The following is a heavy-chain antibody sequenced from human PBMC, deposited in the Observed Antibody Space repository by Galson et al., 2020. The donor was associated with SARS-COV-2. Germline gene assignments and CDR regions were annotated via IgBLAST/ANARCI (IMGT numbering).Heavy chain of an antibody. CDR1: GYTFTSYY. V-gene: IGHV1-46*01. CDR3: ARDSQGGNDYNYLLF. D-gene: IGHD4-4*01. Sequence: ASVKVSCKASGYTFTSYYIHWVRQAPGQGLEWMGIINPSDGGTTYAQKIQGRVTMARATSTSKVYMELSSLRSEDTAVYYCARDSQGGNDYNYLLFCGQGALVTVSS. J-gene: IGHJ4*02. CDR2: INPSDGGT.